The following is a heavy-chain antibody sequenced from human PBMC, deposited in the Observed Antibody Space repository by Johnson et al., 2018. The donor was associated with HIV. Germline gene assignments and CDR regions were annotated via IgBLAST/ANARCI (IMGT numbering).Heavy chain of an antibody. CDR1: GFTFSSYV. CDR3: TAALRVKGI. V-gene: IGHV3-15*01. Sequence: VQLVESGGGVVQPGRSLRLSCAASGFTFSSYVMHWVRQAPGKGLEWVGRIKSKTDGGTTDYAAPVKGRFTISRDDSKNTLYLQMNSLKTEDTAVYYCTAALRVKGIWGQGTMVTVSS. CDR2: IKSKTDGGTT. D-gene: IGHD2-15*01. J-gene: IGHJ3*02.